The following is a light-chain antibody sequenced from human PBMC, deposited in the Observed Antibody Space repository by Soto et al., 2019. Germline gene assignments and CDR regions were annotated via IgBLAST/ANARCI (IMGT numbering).Light chain of an antibody. CDR2: GTS. Sequence: ENVLTQAPGTLSLSPGERATLSCRASQSVNSSFLAWYQQKPGQAPRLLIYGTSTRATGISDRFSGSGSGTVFTLTISRLEPEDFAVYYCQQFETSPPRYTFGQGTKLEIK. CDR1: QSVNSSF. CDR3: QQFETSPPRYT. V-gene: IGKV3-20*01. J-gene: IGKJ2*01.